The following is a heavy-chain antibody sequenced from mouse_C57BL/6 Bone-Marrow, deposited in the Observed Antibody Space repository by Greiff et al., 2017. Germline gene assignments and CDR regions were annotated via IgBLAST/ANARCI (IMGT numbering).Heavy chain of an antibody. D-gene: IGHD1-1*01. Sequence: QVQLKESGAELARPGASVKLSCKASGYNFTSYGISWVKQRTGQGLEWIGEIYPRSGNTYYNEKFKGKATLTADKSSSTAYLELRSLSSEDSAVYFCARRGYYYGEDYWGQGTTLTVSS. CDR1: GYNFTSYG. CDR2: IYPRSGNT. J-gene: IGHJ2*01. CDR3: ARRGYYYGEDY. V-gene: IGHV1-81*01.